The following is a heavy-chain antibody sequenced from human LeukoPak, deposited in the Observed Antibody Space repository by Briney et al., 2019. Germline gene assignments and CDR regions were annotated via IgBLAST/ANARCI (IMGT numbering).Heavy chain of an antibody. V-gene: IGHV3-23*01. J-gene: IGHJ4*02. CDR3: AKDWIQFKRVFDCFDS. CDR2: TGNTET. CDR1: GFPFETNA. Sequence: GGSLRLSCATSGFPFETNAMSWVRQAPGKGLEWVATTGNTETFYADSVTGRFTISRDNSKNTVNLQMNRLRVEDTAIYYCAKDWIQFKRVFDCFDSWGQGTLVTVSS. D-gene: IGHD5-18*01.